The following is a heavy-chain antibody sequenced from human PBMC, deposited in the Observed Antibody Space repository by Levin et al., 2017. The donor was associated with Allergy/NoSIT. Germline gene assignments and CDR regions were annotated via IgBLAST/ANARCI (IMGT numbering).Heavy chain of an antibody. CDR3: AGVTAILNYYGMDV. J-gene: IGHJ6*02. Sequence: GGSLRLSCAASGFIFDSYSMNWVRQAPGKGLEWVSSISSSGSYIYYADSVKGRFTISRDNAKNSLYLQMNSLRAEDTAVYYCAGVTAILNYYGMDVWGQGTTVTVSS. CDR2: ISSSGSYI. D-gene: IGHD2-21*02. V-gene: IGHV3-21*01. CDR1: GFIFDSYS.